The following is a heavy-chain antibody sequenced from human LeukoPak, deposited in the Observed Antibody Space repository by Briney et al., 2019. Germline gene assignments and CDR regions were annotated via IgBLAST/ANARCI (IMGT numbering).Heavy chain of an antibody. J-gene: IGHJ4*02. V-gene: IGHV1-18*01. CDR3: ARDNPAAAGKSHLGC. Sequence: ASVKVSCKASGYTFTSYGISWVRQSPGQGLEWMGWISAYNGNTNDAQKLQGRVTMTTDTSTSTAYMELRSLRSDDTAVYYCARDNPAAAGKSHLGCWGQGTLVSVCS. CDR1: GYTFTSYG. CDR2: ISAYNGNT. D-gene: IGHD6-13*01.